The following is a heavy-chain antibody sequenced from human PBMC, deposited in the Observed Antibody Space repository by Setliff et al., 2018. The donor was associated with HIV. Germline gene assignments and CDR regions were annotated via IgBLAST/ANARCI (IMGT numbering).Heavy chain of an antibody. CDR3: AKNLYRSPWSPLDY. D-gene: IGHD6-19*01. Sequence: TGESLKISCATSGFTFSSYGMHWVRQAPGKGLEWVAFIRYDDTYKFYADSLKGRFTISRDNSKNTLFLQVNSLRVEDTAVYYCAKNLYRSPWSPLDYWGQGTQVTVSS. CDR1: GFTFSSYG. CDR2: IRYDDTYK. J-gene: IGHJ4*02. V-gene: IGHV3-30*02.